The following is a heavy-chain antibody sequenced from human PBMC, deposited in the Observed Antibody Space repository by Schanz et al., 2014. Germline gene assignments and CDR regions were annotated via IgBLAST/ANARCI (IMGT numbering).Heavy chain of an antibody. V-gene: IGHV3-7*01. CDR2: IIHDGSEK. D-gene: IGHD6-13*01. CDR1: GFSFNNYW. Sequence: EVQLVESGGGLVQPGGSLRLSCAASGFSFNNYWMTWFRQAPGKGLEWVANIIHDGSEKFYVDSVKGRFTISRDNAKKSLYLQMDAPRAEDTAVYYCARDLRNSRPSYYDHWGQGTLVTVSA. J-gene: IGHJ4*02. CDR3: ARDLRNSRPSYYDH.